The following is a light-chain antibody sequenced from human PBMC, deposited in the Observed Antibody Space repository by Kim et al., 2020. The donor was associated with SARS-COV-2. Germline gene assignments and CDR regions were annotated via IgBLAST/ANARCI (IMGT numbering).Light chain of an antibody. V-gene: IGLV3-1*01. Sequence: SYELTQPPSVSVSPGQTASIPCSGDKLGDKYACWYQQKPGQSPVLVIYQNTKRPSGIPERFSGSNSGNTATLTISGTQAMDEADYYCQTWDSSTAVFGTGTQLTVL. CDR1: KLGDKY. CDR3: QTWDSSTAV. J-gene: IGLJ1*01. CDR2: QNT.